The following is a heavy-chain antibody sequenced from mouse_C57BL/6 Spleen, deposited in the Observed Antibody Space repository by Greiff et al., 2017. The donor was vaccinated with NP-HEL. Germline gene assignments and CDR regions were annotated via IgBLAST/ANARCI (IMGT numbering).Heavy chain of an antibody. CDR1: GYTFTSYW. Sequence: QVQLQQPGAELVMPGASVKLSCKASGYTFTSYWMHWVQQRPGQGLEWIGEIDPSDSYTNYNQKFKGKSTLTVDKSSSTAYMQLSSLTSEDSAVYYCARWAYGSSYGFAYWGQGTLVTVSA. J-gene: IGHJ3*01. CDR2: IDPSDSYT. CDR3: ARWAYGSSYGFAY. D-gene: IGHD1-1*01. V-gene: IGHV1-69*01.